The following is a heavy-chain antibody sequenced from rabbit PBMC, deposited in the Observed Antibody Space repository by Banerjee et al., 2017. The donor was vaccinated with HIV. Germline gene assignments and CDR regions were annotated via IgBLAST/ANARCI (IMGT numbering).Heavy chain of an antibody. J-gene: IGHJ4*01. CDR2: IYTGSGST. Sequence: ASGFSFSSDYYIYWVRQAPGKGLEWIGCIYTGSGSTYYASWAKGRFTISKASSTTVTLQLTSLTAADTATYFCARISDLWGPGTLVTVS. CDR1: GFSFSSDYY. CDR3: ARISDL. V-gene: IGHV1S40*01.